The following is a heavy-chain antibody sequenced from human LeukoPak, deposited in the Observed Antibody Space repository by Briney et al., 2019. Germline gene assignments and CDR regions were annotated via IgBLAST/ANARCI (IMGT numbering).Heavy chain of an antibody. V-gene: IGHV4-38-2*02. CDR2: IYDSGST. CDR3: ASRRLHCSGGSCYFDY. CDR1: GYSITSGYY. Sequence: SETLSLTCIVSGYSITSGYYWGWIRQPPGKGLEWIWSIYDSGSTYYNPSLKSRVTISVDTSKNPFSLKLGSVTAADTAVYYCASRRLHCSGGSCYFDYWGQGTLGTVSS. J-gene: IGHJ4*02. D-gene: IGHD2-15*01.